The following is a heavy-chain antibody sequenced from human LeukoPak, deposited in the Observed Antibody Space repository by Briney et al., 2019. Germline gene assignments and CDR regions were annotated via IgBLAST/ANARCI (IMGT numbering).Heavy chain of an antibody. V-gene: IGHV3-64D*09. J-gene: IGHJ4*02. Sequence: GGSLRLSCSASGFTFSSYAMHLVRQAPGKGLEHVSAISTNGGGTYYADSVKGRFTISRDNSKNTLYLQMSSLRSEDTAVYYCVKGPDSSGWIAYFDYWGRGTLVTVSS. CDR1: GFTFSSYA. CDR2: ISTNGGGT. CDR3: VKGPDSSGWIAYFDY. D-gene: IGHD6-19*01.